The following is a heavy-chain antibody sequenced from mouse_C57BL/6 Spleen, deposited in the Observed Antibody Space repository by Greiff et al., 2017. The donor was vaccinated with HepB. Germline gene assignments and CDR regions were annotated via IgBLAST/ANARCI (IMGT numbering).Heavy chain of an antibody. CDR3: ARVGDGDFDV. CDR1: GFTFSSYG. V-gene: IGHV5-6*01. D-gene: IGHD2-3*01. Sequence: EVKLMESGGDLVKPGGSLKLSCAASGFTFSSYGMSWVRQTPDKRLEWVATISSGGSYTYYPDSVKGRFTISRDNAKNTLYLQMSSLKSEDTAMYYCARVGDGDFDVWGTGTTVTVSS. J-gene: IGHJ1*03. CDR2: ISSGGSYT.